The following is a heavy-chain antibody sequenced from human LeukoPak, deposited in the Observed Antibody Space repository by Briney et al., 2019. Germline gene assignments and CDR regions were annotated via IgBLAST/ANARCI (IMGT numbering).Heavy chain of an antibody. V-gene: IGHV1-18*01. CDR3: AREPLTYYYDSSGSPDY. D-gene: IGHD3-22*01. Sequence: ASVKVSCKASGYTFTSYGISWVRQAPGQGLEWMGWISAYNGNTNHAQKLQGRVTMTTDTSTSTAYMELRSLRSDDTAVYYCAREPLTYYYDSSGSPDYWGQGTLVTVSS. J-gene: IGHJ4*02. CDR2: ISAYNGNT. CDR1: GYTFTSYG.